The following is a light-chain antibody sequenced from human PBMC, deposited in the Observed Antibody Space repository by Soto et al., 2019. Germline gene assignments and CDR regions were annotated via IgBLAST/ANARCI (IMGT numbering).Light chain of an antibody. CDR3: QQYVTSRRT. CDR2: GAS. J-gene: IGKJ1*01. Sequence: EIVMTQPPRTLSLSPGERATLSCRASLSVSGSQLAWYQQKPGQPPRLLIYGASSRAAGIPDRFSGSGSGTDFTLTINRLEPEDFAVYYCQQYVTSRRTFGPGTKVDIK. V-gene: IGKV3-20*01. CDR1: LSVSGSQ.